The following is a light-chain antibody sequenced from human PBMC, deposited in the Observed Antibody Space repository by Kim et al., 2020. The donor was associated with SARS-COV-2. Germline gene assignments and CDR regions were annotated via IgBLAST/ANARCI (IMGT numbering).Light chain of an antibody. V-gene: IGKV1-5*03. CDR1: QTFNTW. J-gene: IGKJ1*01. CDR2: KAS. Sequence: DIQMTQSPSTLSASVGDRVTITCRASQTFNTWVAWYQQKPGKVPKVLIKKASNLERGVPSRFSGSGSGTEFTLTISSLQPDDFATYYCQQYDTLWTFGQGTKVDIK. CDR3: QQYDTLWT.